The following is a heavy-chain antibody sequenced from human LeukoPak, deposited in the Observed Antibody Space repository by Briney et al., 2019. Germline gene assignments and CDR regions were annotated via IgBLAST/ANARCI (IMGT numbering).Heavy chain of an antibody. J-gene: IGHJ4*02. V-gene: IGHV4-59*01. CDR3: AREQYYDYVWGSYRQSRLFDY. D-gene: IGHD3-16*02. CDR2: IYYSGST. CDR1: GGSFSGYY. Sequence: SETLSLTCAVYGGSFSGYYWSWIRQPPGKGLEWTGYIYYSGSTNYNPSLKSRVTISVGTSKNQFSLKLSSVTAADTAVYYCAREQYYDYVWGSYRQSRLFDYWGQGTLVTVSS.